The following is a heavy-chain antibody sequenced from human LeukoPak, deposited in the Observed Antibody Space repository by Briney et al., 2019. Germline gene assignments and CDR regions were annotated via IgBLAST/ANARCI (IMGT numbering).Heavy chain of an antibody. CDR3: AKSHYYGSGSYDY. V-gene: IGHV3-23*01. CDR1: GFDFSSNW. D-gene: IGHD3-10*01. J-gene: IGHJ4*02. Sequence: PGGSLRLSCAASGFDFSSNWMHWVRHAPGQGLEWVSAISGSGGNTYYADSVKGRFTISRDNSKNTLYLQMNSLRAEDTAVYYCAKSHYYGSGSYDYWGQGTLVTVSS. CDR2: ISGSGGNT.